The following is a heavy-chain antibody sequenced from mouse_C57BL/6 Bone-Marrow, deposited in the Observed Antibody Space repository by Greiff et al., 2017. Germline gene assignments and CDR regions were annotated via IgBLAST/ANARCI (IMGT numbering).Heavy chain of an antibody. CDR1: GYTFTTYP. CDR3: ARRRGSSYSWYFDV. V-gene: IGHV1-47*01. CDR2: FHPYNDDT. D-gene: IGHD1-1*01. J-gene: IGHJ1*03. Sequence: QVQLQQSGAELVKPGASVKMSCKASGYTFTTYPIEWMKQNHGKSLEWIGNFHPYNDDTKYNEKFKGKATLTLEKSSSTVYLELIRLTSDDSAVYYCARRRGSSYSWYFDVWGTGTTVTVSS.